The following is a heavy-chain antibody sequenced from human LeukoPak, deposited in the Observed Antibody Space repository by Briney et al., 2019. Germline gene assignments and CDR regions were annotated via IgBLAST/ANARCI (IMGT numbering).Heavy chain of an antibody. J-gene: IGHJ4*02. Sequence: SESLSLTCAVYAGSVSGYYWGCIRQPPGKGLEWIGEINHSGSTNKNPALKSLVTISVDTSNTRFSLKLSSVTAADTAVYYCGTVGCEAPDCWGQGTLVTVSS. CDR2: INHSGST. CDR3: GTVGCEAPDC. V-gene: IGHV4-34*01. D-gene: IGHD6-19*01. CDR1: AGSVSGYY.